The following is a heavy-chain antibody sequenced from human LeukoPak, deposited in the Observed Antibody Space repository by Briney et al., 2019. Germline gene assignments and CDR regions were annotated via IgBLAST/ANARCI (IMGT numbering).Heavy chain of an antibody. D-gene: IGHD5-12*01. CDR2: ISSAGSTI. Sequence: GGSLRLSCAASGFTFSSYEMNWVRQAPGKGLEWVSYISSAGSTIYYADSVKGRFTISRDNAKNSLYLQMNSLRAEDTALYYCATNGGGDSGYGNFDYWGQGTLVTVSS. V-gene: IGHV3-48*03. CDR3: ATNGGGDSGYGNFDY. CDR1: GFTFSSYE. J-gene: IGHJ4*02.